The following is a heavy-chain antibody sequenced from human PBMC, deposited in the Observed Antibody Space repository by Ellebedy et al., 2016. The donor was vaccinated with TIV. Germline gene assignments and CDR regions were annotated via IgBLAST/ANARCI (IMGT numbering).Heavy chain of an antibody. CDR1: GGSLRSYY. V-gene: IGHV4-59*01. Sequence: MPSETLSLTCNVSGGSLRSYYWTWIRHAPGKGLEWIGYFYYSGTTNYNPSLESRVTISVDMSKNQFSLTLNSVTAADTGVYYCAKLGHSSGWYDPWGQGTLVTVS. CDR3: AKLGHSSGWYDP. J-gene: IGHJ5*02. D-gene: IGHD3-22*01. CDR2: FYYSGTT.